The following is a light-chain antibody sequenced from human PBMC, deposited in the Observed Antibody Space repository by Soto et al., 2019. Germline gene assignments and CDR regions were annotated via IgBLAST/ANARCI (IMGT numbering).Light chain of an antibody. CDR3: QQYGVSPLMFT. V-gene: IGKV3-20*01. Sequence: EIVLVQSPGTLSLSPGERATLSCRATQSVSNNYLAWYQQKPGQALMLLIYGASSRATGVPDRFSGSGTGTDFSFTITRLEPEDFAVYYCQQYGVSPLMFTFGQGTKVGVK. J-gene: IGKJ2*01. CDR2: GAS. CDR1: QSVSNNY.